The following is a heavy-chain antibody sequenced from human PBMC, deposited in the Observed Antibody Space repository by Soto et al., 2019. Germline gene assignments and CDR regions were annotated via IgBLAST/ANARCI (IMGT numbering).Heavy chain of an antibody. CDR2: IRSNRFGATT. J-gene: IGHJ4*02. V-gene: IGHV3-49*04. Sequence: GGSLRLSCTGSGFTFRDHGLSWVRQAPGKGLEWLGFIRSNRFGATTEIAASVKGRFSISRDDSNITAYLQMNSLQSEDTAVYYCARGPRHCSGGGCYSIDYRGRGTLVTVSS. D-gene: IGHD2-15*01. CDR1: GFTFRDHG. CDR3: ARGPRHCSGGGCYSIDY.